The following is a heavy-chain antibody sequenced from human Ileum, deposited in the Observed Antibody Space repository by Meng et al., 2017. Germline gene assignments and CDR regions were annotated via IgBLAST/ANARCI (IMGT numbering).Heavy chain of an antibody. CDR1: GCSTSSGTW. CDR3: AKNGAYCLES. J-gene: IGHJ4*02. Sequence: QVQLTEPGHGLLKPSGTLSLRCAVAGCSTSSGTWWSWVRQPPGKGLQWIGEFHPGSGATYNPSLKARVTISVDTSRQQFSLQLTSVTAADTAVYYCAKNGAYCLESWGQGTLVTVSS. CDR2: FHPGSGA. D-gene: IGHD2-21*01. V-gene: IGHV4-4*02.